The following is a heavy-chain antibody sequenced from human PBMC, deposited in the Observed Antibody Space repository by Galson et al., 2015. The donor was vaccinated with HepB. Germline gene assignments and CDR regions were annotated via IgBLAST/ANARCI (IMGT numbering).Heavy chain of an antibody. D-gene: IGHD6-13*01. CDR2: IYPGDSDT. Sequence: QSGAEVKKPGESLKISCKGSGYSFSNYWIGWVRQMPGKGLECMGIIYPGDSDTRYSPSLQGQVTFSVDNSINTTYLQWSSLKASDTAMYYCARPFRSWLTGRAFDIWGQGTMVTVSS. CDR3: ARPFRSWLTGRAFDI. J-gene: IGHJ3*02. CDR1: GYSFSNYW. V-gene: IGHV5-51*01.